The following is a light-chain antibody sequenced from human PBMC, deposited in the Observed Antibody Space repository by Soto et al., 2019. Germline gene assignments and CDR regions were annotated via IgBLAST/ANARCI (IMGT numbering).Light chain of an antibody. Sequence: QSALTQPASVSGSPGQSITISCTGTSSDVGRYKFVSWYQQYPGKAPRLMMYEVSNRPSGVSNRFSGSKSGNTASLTISGLQAEDEADYYCSSYTSSYVFGTGTKLTVL. CDR2: EVS. CDR3: SSYTSSYV. V-gene: IGLV2-14*01. J-gene: IGLJ1*01. CDR1: SSDVGRYKF.